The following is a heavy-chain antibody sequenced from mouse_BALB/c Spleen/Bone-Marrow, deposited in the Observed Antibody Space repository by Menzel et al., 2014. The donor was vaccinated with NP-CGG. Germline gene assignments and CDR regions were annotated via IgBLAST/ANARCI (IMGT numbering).Heavy chain of an antibody. CDR3: ARVTSSAVGAMDY. CDR2: IWAGGST. J-gene: IGHJ4*01. CDR1: GFSLTNYG. D-gene: IGHD3-2*02. Sequence: VKLVEPGPGLVAPSQSLSITCTVSGFSLTNYGVHWVRQPPGKGLEWLGVIWAGGSTNYNSALMSRLSISKDNSKSQVFLKMNSLQTDDTAMYYCARVTSSAVGAMDYWGQGTSVTVSS. V-gene: IGHV2-9*02.